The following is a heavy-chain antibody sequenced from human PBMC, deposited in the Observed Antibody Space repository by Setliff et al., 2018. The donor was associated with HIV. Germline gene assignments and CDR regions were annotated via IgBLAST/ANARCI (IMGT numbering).Heavy chain of an antibody. D-gene: IGHD2-15*01. Sequence: LRLSCAASGFTFRSYEMNWVRQAPGKGLEWLSYISSSGNTIYYTDSLKGRFTISRDNARSSLYLEMNSLRAEDTAVYYCARDRGKSGGVLPGWFDSWGQGTLVTVSS. J-gene: IGHJ5*01. V-gene: IGHV3-48*03. CDR3: ARDRGKSGGVLPGWFDS. CDR2: ISSSGNTI. CDR1: GFTFRSYE.